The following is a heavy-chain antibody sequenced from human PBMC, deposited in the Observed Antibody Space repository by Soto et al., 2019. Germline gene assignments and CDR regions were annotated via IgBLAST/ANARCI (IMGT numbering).Heavy chain of an antibody. Sequence: QVQLQESGPGLVKPSQTLSLTCTVSGGSISSGGHYWSGIRQHPGKGLEWIGYIYYSGSTYYNPSLQSRVTISVDTSKNQFSLKLSSVTAADTAVYYCAREDYWGQGTLVTVSS. J-gene: IGHJ4*02. CDR3: AREDY. CDR2: IYYSGST. CDR1: GGSISSGGHY. V-gene: IGHV4-31*03.